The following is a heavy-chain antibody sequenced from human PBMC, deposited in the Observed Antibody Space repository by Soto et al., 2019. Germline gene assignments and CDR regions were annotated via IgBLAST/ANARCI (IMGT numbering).Heavy chain of an antibody. D-gene: IGHD3-10*01. Sequence: PSETLSLTCAVYGGSFSGYYWSWIRQPPGKGLEWIGEINHSGSTNYNPSLKSRVTISVDTSKNQFSLKLSSVTAADTAVYYCARTNYYGSGSYYKPAKGMDVWGQGTTVTVSS. CDR3: ARTNYYGSGSYYKPAKGMDV. CDR2: INHSGST. J-gene: IGHJ6*02. V-gene: IGHV4-34*01. CDR1: GGSFSGYY.